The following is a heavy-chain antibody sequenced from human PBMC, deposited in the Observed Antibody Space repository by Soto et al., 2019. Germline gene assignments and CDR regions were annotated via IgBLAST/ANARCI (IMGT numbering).Heavy chain of an antibody. V-gene: IGHV1-69*02. CDR2: IIPILGIA. CDR3: ARVAEMGRVTKGYYYYMDV. J-gene: IGHJ6*03. CDR1: GDTFSRHT. Sequence: QVQLVQSAAEVKKPGSSVNVSCKASGDTFSRHTISWVRQAPGQGLEWMGRIIPILGIANYAQKFQGRVTITADKSTSTAYMDLSSLRSDDTAVYYCARVAEMGRVTKGYYYYMDVWGKGTTVTVSS. D-gene: IGHD2-21*02.